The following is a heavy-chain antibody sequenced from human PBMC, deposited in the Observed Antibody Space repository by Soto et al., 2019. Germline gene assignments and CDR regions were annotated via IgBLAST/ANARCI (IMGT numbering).Heavy chain of an antibody. J-gene: IGHJ4*02. Sequence: ETLSLTCTVSGGSISSSSYFWGWIRQPPGKGLEWIGTIYYSGSTYYNPSLKSRVTISVDTSKNQFSLKLSSVTAADTAVYYCARHNYGSGSTYFDYWGQGTLVTVSS. CDR3: ARHNYGSGSTYFDY. CDR2: IYYSGST. CDR1: GGSISSSSYF. D-gene: IGHD3-10*01. V-gene: IGHV4-39*01.